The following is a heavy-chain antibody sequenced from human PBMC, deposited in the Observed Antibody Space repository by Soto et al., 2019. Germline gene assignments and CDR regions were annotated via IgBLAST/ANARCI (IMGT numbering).Heavy chain of an antibody. CDR1: GGTFSSYA. J-gene: IGHJ4*02. D-gene: IGHD5-12*01. CDR3: ATSGWLRFRSLGHNY. Sequence: ASVKVSCKASGGTFSSYAISWVRQAPGQGLEWMGWISAYNGNTNYVQKVQGRVTMTTDTSTSTAYMELSSLRSEDTAVYYCATSGWLRFRSLGHNYWGQGTLVTVSS. V-gene: IGHV1-18*01. CDR2: ISAYNGNT.